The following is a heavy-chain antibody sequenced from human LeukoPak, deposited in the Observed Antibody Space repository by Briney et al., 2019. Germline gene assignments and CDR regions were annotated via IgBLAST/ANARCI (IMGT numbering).Heavy chain of an antibody. D-gene: IGHD2-2*01. CDR1: GYTFTSYD. V-gene: IGHV1-8*01. CDR2: MNPNSGNT. Sequence: ASVKVSCKASGYTFTSYDINWVRQATGQGLEWMGWMNPNSGNTGYAQKFQGRVTMTRNTSISTAYMELSSLRSEDTAVYYCARDHCSSTSCHYNWFDPWGQGTLVTVSS. J-gene: IGHJ5*02. CDR3: ARDHCSSTSCHYNWFDP.